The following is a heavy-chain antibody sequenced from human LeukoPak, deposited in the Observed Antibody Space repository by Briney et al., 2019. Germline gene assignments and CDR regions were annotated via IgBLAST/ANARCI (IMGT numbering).Heavy chain of an antibody. CDR3: ARGGEWLQLDY. CDR2: ISYDGSNK. D-gene: IGHD5-24*01. V-gene: IGHV3-30-3*01. J-gene: IGHJ4*02. Sequence: PGGSLRLSCAASGFTFSSYAMHWVRQAPGKGLEWVAVISYDGSNKYYADSVKGRFTISRDNSKNTLYLQMNSLRAEDTAVYYCARGGEWLQLDYWGQGTLVIVSS. CDR1: GFTFSSYA.